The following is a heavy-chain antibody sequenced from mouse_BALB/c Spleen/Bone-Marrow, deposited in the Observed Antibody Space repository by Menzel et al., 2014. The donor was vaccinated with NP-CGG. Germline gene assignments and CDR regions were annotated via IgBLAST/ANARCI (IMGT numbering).Heavy chain of an antibody. CDR2: INPDSSTI. CDR3: ARLNYYGNLFV. Sequence: VQLQEFGGGLVQPGGSLKLPCAASGFDFSRYWLSWVRQAPGQGLEWIGEINPDSSTINYTPSLKDKFIISRDNAKNTMYLQMGKVRSEDTALYYCARLNYYGNLFVWGAGTTVTVTS. D-gene: IGHD1-1*01. V-gene: IGHV4-1*02. CDR1: GFDFSRYW. J-gene: IGHJ1*01.